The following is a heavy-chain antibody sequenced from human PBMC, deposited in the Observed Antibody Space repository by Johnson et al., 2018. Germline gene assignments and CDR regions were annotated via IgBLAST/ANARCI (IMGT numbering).Heavy chain of an antibody. CDR3: ARLYCSGGSCYSGLDAFDI. J-gene: IGHJ3*02. Sequence: VQLVESGGGLVQPGGSLRLSCAASGFTFSSYWMSWVRQAPGKGLEWVANIKQDGSEKYYVDSVKGRFNIYRDNAKKSLYLQMNSLRAEDTAVYYCARLYCSGGSCYSGLDAFDIWGQGTMVTVSS. V-gene: IGHV3-7*01. CDR2: IKQDGSEK. D-gene: IGHD2-15*01. CDR1: GFTFSSYW.